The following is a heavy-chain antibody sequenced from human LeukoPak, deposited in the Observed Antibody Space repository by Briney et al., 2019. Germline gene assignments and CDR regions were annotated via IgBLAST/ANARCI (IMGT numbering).Heavy chain of an antibody. V-gene: IGHV3-66*01. CDR3: ARGSVGAAGRLDY. D-gene: IGHD6-13*01. CDR2: IYSGGTT. CDR1: GFTVSDIY. J-gene: IGHJ4*02. Sequence: GGSLRLSCAASGFTVSDIYMNWVRQAPGKGLEWVSVIYSGGTTFYAESVKGRFTISRDNSQNTVYLQLNGLRVEDTAVYYCARGSVGAAGRLDYWGQGTLVAVSS.